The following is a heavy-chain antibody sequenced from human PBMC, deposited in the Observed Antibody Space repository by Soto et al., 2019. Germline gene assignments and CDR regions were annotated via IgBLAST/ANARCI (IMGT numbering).Heavy chain of an antibody. CDR3: AGPPSGSRIWLHP. Sequence: SETLSLTCTVSRGSISSYYWSWIRQPPGKGLEWIGYITFSRTTNYNPSLKSRVTMSVDTSTNQLSLRLTSVNAADTAMYYCAGPPSGSRIWLHPGGPETLVTVSS. CDR2: ITFSRTT. V-gene: IGHV4-59*03. J-gene: IGHJ5*02. CDR1: RGSISSYY. D-gene: IGHD5-12*01.